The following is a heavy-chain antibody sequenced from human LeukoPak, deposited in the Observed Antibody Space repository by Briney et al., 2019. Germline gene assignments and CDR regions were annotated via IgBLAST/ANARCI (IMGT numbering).Heavy chain of an antibody. Sequence: PSETLSLTCTVSGCSISSSSYYWGWIRQPPGKGLEWIGSIYHSGSSYYNPSLKSRVTISVDTSKNQFSLKLSSVTAADTAVYCCARADASLDAFDIWGQGTMVTVSS. CDR1: GCSISSSSYY. CDR2: IYHSGSS. CDR3: ARADASLDAFDI. V-gene: IGHV4-39*01. J-gene: IGHJ3*02.